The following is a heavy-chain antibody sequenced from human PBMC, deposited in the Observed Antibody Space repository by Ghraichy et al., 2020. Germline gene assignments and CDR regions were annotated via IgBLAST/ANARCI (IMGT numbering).Heavy chain of an antibody. D-gene: IGHD1-26*01. V-gene: IGHV4-39*01. CDR2: IYYSGST. Sequence: SETLSLTCTVSGGSISSSSYYWGWIRQPPGKGLEWIGSIYYSGSTYYNPSLKSRVTISVDTSKNQFSLKLSSVTAADTAVYYCATLSGSLDYWGQGTLVTISS. CDR1: GGSISSSSYY. J-gene: IGHJ4*02. CDR3: ATLSGSLDY.